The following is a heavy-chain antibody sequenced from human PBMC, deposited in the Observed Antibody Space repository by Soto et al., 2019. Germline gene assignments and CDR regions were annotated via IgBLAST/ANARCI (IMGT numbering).Heavy chain of an antibody. CDR2: IDPSESRT. J-gene: IGHJ6*01. D-gene: IGHD6-19*01. CDR1: GYSFTSYW. V-gene: IGHV5-10-1*01. Sequence: PVESLNISCQGSGYSFTSYWISWVLQMPGKGLEWMGRIDPSESRTNYSPSFQGHVIISVDKSISTAYLQWSSLKASDTAMYYCAMGIAVAGTRHYYYGMDVWGQGTTVTVSS. CDR3: AMGIAVAGTRHYYYGMDV.